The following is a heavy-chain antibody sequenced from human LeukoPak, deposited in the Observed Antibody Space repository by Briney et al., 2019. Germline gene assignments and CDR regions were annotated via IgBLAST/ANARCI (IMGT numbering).Heavy chain of an antibody. CDR2: IYYSGST. D-gene: IGHD2-2*01. V-gene: IGHV4-59*01. Sequence: SETLSLTCTVSGGSISSYYWSWIRQPPGKGLEWIGYIYYSGSTNYNPSLKSRVTISVDTSKNQFSLKLSSVTAADTAVYYCARSKPDIVVVPAALGGMDVWGQGTTVTVSS. CDR3: ARSKPDIVVVPAALGGMDV. J-gene: IGHJ6*02. CDR1: GGSISSYY.